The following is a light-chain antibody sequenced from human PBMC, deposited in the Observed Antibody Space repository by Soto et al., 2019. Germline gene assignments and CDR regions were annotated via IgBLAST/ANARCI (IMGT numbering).Light chain of an antibody. CDR2: QDS. CDR1: KLGDRY. J-gene: IGLJ2*01. Sequence: SYELTQPPSVSVSPGQTASITCSGDKLGDRYAFWYQQKPGQSPVLVIYQDSRRPSGIPERFSGSNSGNTATLTISVTQATDEADYYCQAWDSSTVVFGGGTKVTVL. V-gene: IGLV3-1*01. CDR3: QAWDSSTVV.